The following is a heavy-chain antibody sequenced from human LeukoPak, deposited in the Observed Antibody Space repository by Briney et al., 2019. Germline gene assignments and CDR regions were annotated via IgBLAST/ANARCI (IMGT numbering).Heavy chain of an antibody. CDR3: ASLAAADRAYYYYMDV. CDR2: IYHSGST. V-gene: IGHV4-38-2*02. J-gene: IGHJ6*03. D-gene: IGHD6-13*01. CDR1: GYSISSGYY. Sequence: SETLSLTCTVSGYSISSGYYWGWIRQPPGKGLEWIGSIYHSGSTYYNPSLKSRVTISVDTSKNQFSLKLSSVTAADTAVYYCASLAAADRAYYYYMDVWGKGTTVTVSS.